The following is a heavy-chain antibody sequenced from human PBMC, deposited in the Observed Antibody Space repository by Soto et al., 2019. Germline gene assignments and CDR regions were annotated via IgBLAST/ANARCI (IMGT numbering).Heavy chain of an antibody. CDR3: AKDTYYYDRSGYYTYDH. CDR2: VSYDGSNK. J-gene: IGHJ4*02. V-gene: IGHV3-30*18. CDR1: GFTFSSYG. Sequence: QVQLVESGGGVLQPGRSLRLSCAASGFTFSSYGVHWVRQAPGKGLEWVASVSYDGSNKHYADSVKGRFTISRDNSRNTLDLQMNSLRAEDTAVYYCAKDTYYYDRSGYYTYDHWGQGTQVTVSS. D-gene: IGHD3-22*01.